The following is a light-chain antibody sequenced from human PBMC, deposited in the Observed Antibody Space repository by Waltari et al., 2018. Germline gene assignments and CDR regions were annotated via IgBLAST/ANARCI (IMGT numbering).Light chain of an antibody. Sequence: IQLTQSPSSLSASVGDRVTITCRASPGVTTYLAWYQQNPGKALNLLISAASTLQSGVPSRFSGSGSGTDFTLTISSLQPEDFATYYCQHLHGYPITFGGGTKVEIK. CDR2: AAS. CDR1: PGVTTY. CDR3: QHLHGYPIT. V-gene: IGKV1-9*01. J-gene: IGKJ4*01.